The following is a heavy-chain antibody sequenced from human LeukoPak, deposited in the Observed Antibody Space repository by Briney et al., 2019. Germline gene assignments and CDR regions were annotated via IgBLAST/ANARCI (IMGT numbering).Heavy chain of an antibody. CDR3: ARDFWDDFVSFDL. D-gene: IGHD3-3*01. Sequence: PGGSLRLSCAAPGFTFSSHAMRWVRQAPGRGVEWVSAMNGSGRRTDYADVGKGRGSISRDNDKKTLYLQMNRWRGEDTPLYYCARDFWDDFVSFDLWRRGTVVTVSS. CDR2: MNGSGRRT. CDR1: GFTFSSHA. J-gene: IGHJ2*01. V-gene: IGHV3-23*01.